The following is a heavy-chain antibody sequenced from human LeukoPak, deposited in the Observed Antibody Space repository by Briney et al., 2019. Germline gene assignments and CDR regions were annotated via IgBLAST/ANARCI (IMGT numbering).Heavy chain of an antibody. CDR1: GFTFSSYS. V-gene: IGHV3-21*01. CDR3: ARDGSDSSGWYVYYYMDV. D-gene: IGHD6-19*01. Sequence: GGSLRLSCAASGFTFSSYSMNWVRQAPGKGLEWVSSISSSSSYIYYADSVKGRFTISRDNAKNSLYLQMNSLRAEDAAVYYCARDGSDSSGWYVYYYMDVWGKGTTVTVSS. J-gene: IGHJ6*03. CDR2: ISSSSSYI.